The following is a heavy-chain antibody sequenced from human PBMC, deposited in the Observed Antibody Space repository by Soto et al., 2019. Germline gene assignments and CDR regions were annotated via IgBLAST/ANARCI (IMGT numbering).Heavy chain of an antibody. CDR3: ATWAIAVGGEGV. J-gene: IGHJ4*02. Sequence: LRLSCTASGFTVSDYSVNWVRQAPGKGLEWISYISSTGDLILYADSVKGRFTIARDIAKNSLYLQMDSLRDDDSAVYYCATWAIAVGGEGVWGQGTLVTVSS. CDR1: GFTVSDYS. V-gene: IGHV3-48*02. CDR2: ISSTGDLI. D-gene: IGHD2-21*01.